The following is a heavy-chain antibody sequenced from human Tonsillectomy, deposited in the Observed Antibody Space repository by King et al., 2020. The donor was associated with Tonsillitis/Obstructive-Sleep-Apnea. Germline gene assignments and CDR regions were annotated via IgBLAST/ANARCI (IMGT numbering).Heavy chain of an antibody. J-gene: IGHJ4*02. CDR3: AKDDMYSKSGYSDYDGSGLFDY. V-gene: IGHV3-23*04. Sequence: EVQLVESGGGLVQPGGSLRLSCAASGFTFSNYAMNWVRQAPGKGLEWVSAISDSGVRTYYADSVKGRFTVSRDNSKNTLYLQMNSLRAEDTAVYFCAKDDMYSKSGYSDYDGSGLFDYWGQGTLVTVSS. CDR1: GFTFSNYA. D-gene: IGHD5-12*01. CDR2: ISDSGVRT.